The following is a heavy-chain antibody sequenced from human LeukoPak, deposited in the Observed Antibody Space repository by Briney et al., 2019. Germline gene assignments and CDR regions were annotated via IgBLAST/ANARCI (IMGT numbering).Heavy chain of an antibody. CDR2: MNPNSGNT. CDR1: GYTFTSYD. Sequence: GASVKVSCKASGYTFTSYDINWVRQATGQGLEWMGWMNPNSGNTGYAQKFQGRVTMTRNTSISTAYMELSSLRSEDTAVYCCAREYYYDSSAGGNWFDPWGQGTLVTVSS. J-gene: IGHJ5*02. D-gene: IGHD3-22*01. V-gene: IGHV1-8*01. CDR3: AREYYYDSSAGGNWFDP.